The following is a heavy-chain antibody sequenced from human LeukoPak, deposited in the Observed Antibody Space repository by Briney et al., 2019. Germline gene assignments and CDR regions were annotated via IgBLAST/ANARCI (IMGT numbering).Heavy chain of an antibody. CDR2: VSDSGDDT. J-gene: IGHJ5*02. Sequence: GGSLRLSCTGSGFTFSNYVMSWVGQAPGKRLEGVAGVSDSGDDTDYADSVNGRFTISRDTSKNTLFLQMNILRVEDTAVYYCVKVGGGGGWYWSPWGQGTLVTVSS. D-gene: IGHD6-19*01. CDR3: VKVGGGGGWYWSP. V-gene: IGHV3-23*01. CDR1: GFTFSNYV.